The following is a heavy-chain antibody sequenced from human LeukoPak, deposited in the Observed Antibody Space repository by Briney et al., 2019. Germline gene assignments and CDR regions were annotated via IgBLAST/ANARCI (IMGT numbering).Heavy chain of an antibody. Sequence: QPGGSLRLSCAASGFTFSTYPMNWVRQAPGKGLEWVSAISGSGGSTYTADSVKGRFTISRNNSKNTLYLQMNSLRAEDTAIYYCAKIPHSSYYYDSSGYLDYWGQGTLVSVSS. V-gene: IGHV3-23*01. J-gene: IGHJ4*02. D-gene: IGHD3-22*01. CDR2: ISGSGGST. CDR3: AKIPHSSYYYDSSGYLDY. CDR1: GFTFSTYP.